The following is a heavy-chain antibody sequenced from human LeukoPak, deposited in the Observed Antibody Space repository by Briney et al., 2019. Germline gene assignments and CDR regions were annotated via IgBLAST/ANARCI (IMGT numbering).Heavy chain of an antibody. D-gene: IGHD6-13*01. CDR3: ARVPQGSSWPYYFDY. CDR2: IAPILGTA. V-gene: IGHV1-69*04. CDR1: GYTFHNYG. Sequence: GASVKVSCKASGYTFHNYGISWVRQAPGQGLEWVGRIAPILGTANYAQNFQGRVTITADRSTTTAYMELSSLRSEDTAVYYCARVPQGSSWPYYFDYWGQGTLVTVSS. J-gene: IGHJ4*02.